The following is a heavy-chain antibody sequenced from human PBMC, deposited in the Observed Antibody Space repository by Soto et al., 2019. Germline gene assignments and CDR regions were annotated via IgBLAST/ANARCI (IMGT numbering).Heavy chain of an antibody. CDR2: FDPEDGGT. V-gene: IGHV1-24*01. J-gene: IGHJ4*02. CDR1: GYTLTELS. Sequence: GASVKVSCKVSGYTLTELSMHWVRQAPGKGLEWMGGFDPEDGGTIYAQKFQGRVTMTEDTSTDTAYMELSSLKIEDTAVYYCTTDRATTLTSSKVSYFDYWGQGTLVTVSS. CDR3: TTDRATTLTSSKVSYFDY. D-gene: IGHD4-17*01.